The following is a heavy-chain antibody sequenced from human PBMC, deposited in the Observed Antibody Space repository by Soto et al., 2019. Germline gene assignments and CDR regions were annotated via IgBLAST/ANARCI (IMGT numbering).Heavy chain of an antibody. Sequence: GGSLRLSCAASGFTFSSYAMHWVRQAPGKGLEYVSAISSNGGSTYYANSVKGRFTISRDNSKNTLYLQMGSLRAEDMAVYYCARASILEWLLDYWGQGTLVTVSS. CDR1: GFTFSSYA. CDR2: ISSNGGST. V-gene: IGHV3-64*01. J-gene: IGHJ4*02. CDR3: ARASILEWLLDY. D-gene: IGHD3-3*01.